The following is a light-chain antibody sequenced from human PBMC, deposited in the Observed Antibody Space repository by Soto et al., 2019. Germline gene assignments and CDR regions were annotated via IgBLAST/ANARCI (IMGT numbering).Light chain of an antibody. CDR3: ASWDDRLGAVI. Sequence: QSALTQPPSASETPGQTVSISCSGSNSNIASNTVNWYQHLPGTAPKLLIYYNNQRPSGVPDRFSGSKSGTSASLAISGLQSEDEAVYYCASWDDRLGAVIFGGGTKVTVL. CDR1: NSNIASNT. J-gene: IGLJ2*01. CDR2: YNN. V-gene: IGLV1-44*01.